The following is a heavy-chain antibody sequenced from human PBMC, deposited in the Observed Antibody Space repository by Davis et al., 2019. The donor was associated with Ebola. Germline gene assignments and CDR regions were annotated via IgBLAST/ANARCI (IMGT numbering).Heavy chain of an antibody. V-gene: IGHV4-39*01. CDR2: IYYSGST. CDR3: ARHESSWDFWSGYYTHYYYGMDV. Sequence: GSLRLSCTVSGGSISSSSYYWGWIRQPPGKGLEWLGSIYYSGSTYYNPSLKSRVTISVDTSKNQFSLKLSSVTAADTAVYYCARHESSWDFWSGYYTHYYYGMDVWGQGTKVTVSS. CDR1: GGSISSSSYY. J-gene: IGHJ6*02. D-gene: IGHD3-3*01.